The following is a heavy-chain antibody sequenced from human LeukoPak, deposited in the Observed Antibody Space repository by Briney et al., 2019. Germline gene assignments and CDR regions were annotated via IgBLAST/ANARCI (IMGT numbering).Heavy chain of an antibody. CDR1: GFTFRSYW. Sequence: GGSLRLSCAASGFTFRSYWMTWVRHYPGKGLEWVANIKQDGSETYYADSVKGRFTISRDNAKRSLYLQMNSLRAEDTAVYYCARDGELGSPADAFDIWGQGTMVTVSS. CDR3: ARDGELGSPADAFDI. D-gene: IGHD1-26*01. J-gene: IGHJ3*02. V-gene: IGHV3-7*01. CDR2: IKQDGSET.